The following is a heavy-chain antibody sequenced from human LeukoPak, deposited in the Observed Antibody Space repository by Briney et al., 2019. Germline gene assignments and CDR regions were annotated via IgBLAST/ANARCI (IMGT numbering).Heavy chain of an antibody. CDR2: MNPNRGNT. CDR3: ARGKEYDFWSATYYFDY. CDR1: GYTFTSYD. J-gene: IGHJ4*02. V-gene: IGHV1-8*03. Sequence: ASVKVSCKASGYTFTSYDINWVRQATGQGLEWMGWMNPNRGNTGYAQKFQGRVTITRNTSISTAYMELSSLRSEDTAVYYCARGKEYDFWSATYYFDYWGQGTLVTVSS. D-gene: IGHD3-3*01.